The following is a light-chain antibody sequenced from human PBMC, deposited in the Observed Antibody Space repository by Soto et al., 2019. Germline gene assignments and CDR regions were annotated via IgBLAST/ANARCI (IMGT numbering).Light chain of an antibody. CDR2: GAS. CDR1: QSISSN. Sequence: EIVMTQSPATLSLSPGERATLSCRAGQSISSNLAWYKQKPGQAPGLLIYGASTRATGIPARFSGSGSGTEFTLTISSLQSEDFAVYYCQQYNNWPVFGQGTKV. CDR3: QQYNNWPV. J-gene: IGKJ1*01. V-gene: IGKV3-15*01.